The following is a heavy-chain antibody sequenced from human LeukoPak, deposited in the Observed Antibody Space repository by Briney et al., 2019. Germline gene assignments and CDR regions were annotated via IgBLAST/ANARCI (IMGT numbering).Heavy chain of an antibody. CDR2: IYYTGIT. J-gene: IGHJ5*02. CDR3: ARDHAEGWFDP. D-gene: IGHD1-14*01. CDR1: GGSISSYY. Sequence: SETLSLTCTVSGGSISSYYWSWIRQSPGKGLEWIGYIYYTGITNYNPSLKSRVTISVDTSKNQFSLNLSSVTAADTAVYYCARDHAEGWFDPWGQGTLVTVSS. V-gene: IGHV4-59*01.